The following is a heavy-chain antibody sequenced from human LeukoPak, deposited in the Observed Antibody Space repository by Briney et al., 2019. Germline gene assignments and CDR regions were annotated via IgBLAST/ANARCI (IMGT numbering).Heavy chain of an antibody. D-gene: IGHD3-22*01. Sequence: GESLKISCKGSGYSFTSHWIGWVRQMPGKGLEWMGIIYSGDSETRYSPSFQGQVTISADKSISTAYLQWSSLKASDTAMYYCARRYYYDSSGYYLAHDAFDIWGQGIMVTVSS. CDR1: GYSFTSHW. CDR2: IYSGDSET. V-gene: IGHV5-51*01. J-gene: IGHJ3*02. CDR3: ARRYYYDSSGYYLAHDAFDI.